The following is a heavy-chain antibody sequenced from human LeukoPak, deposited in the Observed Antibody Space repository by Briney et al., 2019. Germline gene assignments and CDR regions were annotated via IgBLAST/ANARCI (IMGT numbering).Heavy chain of an antibody. CDR2: INPSSGNT. D-gene: IGHD6-13*01. Sequence: GASVKVSCKASGYTFTSYYIHWVRQAPGQGLEWMGIINPSSGNTIYAQRFQGRVTMARDTSTSTVYMELSSLRSEDMAVYYCARGYIAAAGYNWFDPWGQGTLVTVSS. V-gene: IGHV1-46*01. J-gene: IGHJ5*02. CDR1: GYTFTSYY. CDR3: ARGYIAAAGYNWFDP.